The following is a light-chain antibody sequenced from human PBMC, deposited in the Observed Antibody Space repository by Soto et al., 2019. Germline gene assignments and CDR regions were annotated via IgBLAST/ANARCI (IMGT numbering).Light chain of an antibody. V-gene: IGKV3-11*01. CDR1: QNINRY. J-gene: IGKJ5*01. CDR2: DAS. Sequence: PGGRATLSCRASQNINRYLAWYHQKPGQPPRLLIYDASTRATGIPARFGGSGSGTDFTLTISSLEPEDFAVYYCQQRSNWPITFGQGTRLEIK. CDR3: QQRSNWPIT.